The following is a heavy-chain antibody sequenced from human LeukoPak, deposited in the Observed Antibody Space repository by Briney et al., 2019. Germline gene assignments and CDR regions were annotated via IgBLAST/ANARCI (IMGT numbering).Heavy chain of an antibody. Sequence: ASVKVSCKASGYTFTGYSLHWVRQAPGQGLERMGWINPNSGDTYFAQKFQGRVTMTRDTSVSTAYMELSRLRSDDTAVYYCARDRDPNYDFCCVPMRFDPWGQGTPVTVSS. V-gene: IGHV1-2*02. CDR1: GYTFTGYS. CDR2: INPNSGDT. J-gene: IGHJ5*02. D-gene: IGHD3-3*01. CDR3: ARDRDPNYDFCCVPMRFDP.